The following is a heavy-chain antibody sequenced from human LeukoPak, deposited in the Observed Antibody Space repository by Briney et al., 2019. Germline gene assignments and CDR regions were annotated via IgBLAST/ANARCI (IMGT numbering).Heavy chain of an antibody. CDR2: IKQDGSEK. J-gene: IGHJ4*02. Sequence: GGSLRLSCAASGFTFSTYTIDWVRQAPGKGLEWVANIKQDGSEKYYVDSVKGRFTISRDNAKNSLYLQMNSLRAEDTAVYYCARETYYYGSGSYTYWGQGTLVTVSS. CDR1: GFTFSTYT. D-gene: IGHD3-10*01. CDR3: ARETYYYGSGSYTY. V-gene: IGHV3-7*01.